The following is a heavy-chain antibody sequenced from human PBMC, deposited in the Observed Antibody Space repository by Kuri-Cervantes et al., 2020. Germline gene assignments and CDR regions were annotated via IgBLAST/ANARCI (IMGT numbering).Heavy chain of an antibody. J-gene: IGHJ5*02. V-gene: IGHV4-30-4*01. D-gene: IGHD6-13*01. CDR2: IYYSGST. CDR1: GGSISSGDYY. Sequence: SCTVSGGSISSGDYYWSWIRQPPGKGLEWIGYIYYSGSTYFNPSLKSRVTISVDTSKNQFSLKLSSVTAADTAVYYCARANGYSSSWGFDPWGQGTLVTVSS. CDR3: ARANGYSSSWGFDP.